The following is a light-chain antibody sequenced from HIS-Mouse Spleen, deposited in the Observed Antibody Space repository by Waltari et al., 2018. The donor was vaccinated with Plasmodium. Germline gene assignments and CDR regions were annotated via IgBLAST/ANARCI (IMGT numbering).Light chain of an antibody. V-gene: IGKV1-5*03. CDR3: QQYNSYSWT. CDR1: QSISSR. CDR2: KAS. Sequence: DIQMTQSPSTLSASVAARVTITCRASQSISSRLAWYQQKPGKAPKLLIYKASSLESGVPSRFSGSGSGTEFTLTISSLQPDDFATYYCQQYNSYSWTFGQGTKVEIK. J-gene: IGKJ1*01.